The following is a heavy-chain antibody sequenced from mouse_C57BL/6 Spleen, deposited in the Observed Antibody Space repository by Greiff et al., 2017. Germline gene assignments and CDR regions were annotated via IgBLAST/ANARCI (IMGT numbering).Heavy chain of an antibody. J-gene: IGHJ2*01. D-gene: IGHD2-1*01. Sequence: QVQLQQSGAELARPGASVKMSCKASGYTFTSYTMHWVKQRPGQGLEWIGYINPSGGYTKYNVKFKDKATLTADKSSSTDYMQLSSLTSEDSAVYYCARRANYDYFDYWGQGTTLTVSS. CDR1: GYTFTSYT. V-gene: IGHV1-4*01. CDR2: INPSGGYT. CDR3: ARRANYDYFDY.